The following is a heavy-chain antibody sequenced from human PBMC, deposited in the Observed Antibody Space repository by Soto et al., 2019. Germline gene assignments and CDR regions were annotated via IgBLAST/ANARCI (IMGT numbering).Heavy chain of an antibody. CDR3: ARLNNCFDP. V-gene: IGHV4-59*01. CDR2: IYYSGTT. CDR1: GGSISSYY. J-gene: IGHJ5*02. Sequence: QVQLQESGPGLVTPSETLSLTCTVSGGSISSYYWSWIRQPPGKGLAYIAYIYYSGTTNYNPSLKGRVTISVDTSKKQFSLKLSAVTAADTAVYYCARLNNCFDPWGQGTLVTVSS.